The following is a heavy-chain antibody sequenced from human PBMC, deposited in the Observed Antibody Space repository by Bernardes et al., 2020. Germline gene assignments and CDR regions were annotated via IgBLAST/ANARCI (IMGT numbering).Heavy chain of an antibody. CDR2: INYSGIT. J-gene: IGHJ4*02. Sequence: SDTLSLTFTLSGGPISSDYWTWIRQPPGKRLEWIAYINYSGITHYTPSLKSPVSISTDMSKNPFSLKLSSVSAADTAVYYCARGAGTNDYWGQGTLVTVSS. CDR1: GGPISSDY. D-gene: IGHD6-13*01. V-gene: IGHV4-59*01. CDR3: ARGAGTNDY.